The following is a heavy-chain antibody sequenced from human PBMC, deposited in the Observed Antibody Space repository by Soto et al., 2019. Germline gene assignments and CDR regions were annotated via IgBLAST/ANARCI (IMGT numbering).Heavy chain of an antibody. J-gene: IGHJ6*02. D-gene: IGHD3-16*01. Sequence: SETLSLTCTGSGGSISSYYCSWIRQAAGKGLEWIGRIDTSGTTNYNPSLRSRVTMSVDASKNQFSLNLSSVTAADTAVYFCARGPRGYVYYHGMDVWGQGTTVTVSS. V-gene: IGHV4-4*07. CDR2: IDTSGTT. CDR1: GGSISSYY. CDR3: ARGPRGYVYYHGMDV.